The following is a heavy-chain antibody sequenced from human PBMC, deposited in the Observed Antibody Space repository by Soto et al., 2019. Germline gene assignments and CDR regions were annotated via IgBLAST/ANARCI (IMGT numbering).Heavy chain of an antibody. CDR1: GFTVSSNY. Sequence: GGSLILSCAASGFTVSSNYMSWVRQAPGKGLEWVAVISYGGSNKYYADSVKGRFTISRDNSKNTLYLQMNSLRAEDTAVYYCAKDQGILFAPNWFDPWGQGTLVTVSS. D-gene: IGHD2-15*01. V-gene: IGHV3-30*18. CDR2: ISYGGSNK. J-gene: IGHJ5*02. CDR3: AKDQGILFAPNWFDP.